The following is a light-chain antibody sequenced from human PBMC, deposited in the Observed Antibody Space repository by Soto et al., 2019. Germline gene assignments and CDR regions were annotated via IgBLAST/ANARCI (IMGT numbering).Light chain of an antibody. CDR2: LGS. CDR1: QSLLHSNGYTY. J-gene: IGKJ2*01. V-gene: IGKV2-28*01. Sequence: DIVMTQSPLSLPVTPGEPASISCRSSQSLLHSNGYTYLGWYLQKPVQSPQLLIYLGSNRASGVPDRFSGSGSGTDFTLKISRVEAEDVGVYYCMQALQTPPYTFGQGTKLEIK. CDR3: MQALQTPPYT.